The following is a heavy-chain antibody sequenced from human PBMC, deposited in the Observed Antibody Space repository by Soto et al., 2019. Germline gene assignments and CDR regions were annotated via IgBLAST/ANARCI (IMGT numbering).Heavy chain of an antibody. V-gene: IGHV3-30-3*01. D-gene: IGHD2-15*01. Sequence: QVQLVESGGGVVQPGRSLRLSCAASGFTFSSYAMHWVRQAPGKGLEWVAIISYDGSNKYYADSVKGRFTISRDNSKNTLYLQMNSLSGGDTAVYYCARTGRLHGMDVWGQGTTVTVSS. J-gene: IGHJ6*02. CDR3: ARTGRLHGMDV. CDR1: GFTFSSYA. CDR2: ISYDGSNK.